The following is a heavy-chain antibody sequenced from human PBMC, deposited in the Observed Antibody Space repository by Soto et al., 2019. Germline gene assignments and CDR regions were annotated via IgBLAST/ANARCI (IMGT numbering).Heavy chain of an antibody. CDR2: IYHSGST. D-gene: IGHD6-19*01. CDR1: GYSISSGYY. V-gene: IGHV4-38-2*02. J-gene: IGHJ5*02. Sequence: SETLSLTCAVSGYSISSGYYWGWIRQPPGKGLEWIGSIYHSGSTYYNPSLKSRVTISVDTSKNQFSLKLSSVTAADTAVYYCARDPSHSSGWFDPWGQGTLVTVSS. CDR3: ARDPSHSSGWFDP.